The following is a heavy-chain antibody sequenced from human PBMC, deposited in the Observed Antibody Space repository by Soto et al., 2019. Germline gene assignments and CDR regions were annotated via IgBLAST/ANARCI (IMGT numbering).Heavy chain of an antibody. CDR3: ARGGYYFYMDV. Sequence: QVQLQESGPGLVKPSGTLSLTCAVSGGSVTISNWWSWVRQTPGKGLEWIGQIHHSGSTNYNPSLTSRVTISVDKSKNQFSLEMKSVTAADPAVYYCARGGYYFYMDVWGKGTTVTVSS. CDR1: GGSVTISNW. J-gene: IGHJ6*03. CDR2: IHHSGST. V-gene: IGHV4-4*02. D-gene: IGHD1-26*01.